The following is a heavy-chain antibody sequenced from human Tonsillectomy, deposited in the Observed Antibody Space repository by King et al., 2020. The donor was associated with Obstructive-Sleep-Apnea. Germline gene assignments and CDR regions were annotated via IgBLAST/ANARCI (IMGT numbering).Heavy chain of an antibody. D-gene: IGHD4-23*01. Sequence: VQLQESGPGLVKPSETLSLTCTVSGGSISSYSLTWIRQPPWKGLEWIGYIYNTGSPNHNPSLKRRGTISIDTSKNQFSLKLSSVTAADTAVYYCARVWSTVVTNDAFDIWGQGTMVTVSS. CDR1: GGSISSYS. CDR3: ARVWSTVVTNDAFDI. V-gene: IGHV4-59*01. J-gene: IGHJ3*02. CDR2: IYNTGSP.